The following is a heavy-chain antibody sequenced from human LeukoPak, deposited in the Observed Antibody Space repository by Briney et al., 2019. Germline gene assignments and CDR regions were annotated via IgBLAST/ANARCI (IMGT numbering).Heavy chain of an antibody. CDR1: GFTSSSYS. J-gene: IGHJ5*02. CDR2: ISSSSSYI. D-gene: IGHD6-19*01. CDR3: ARTPAVAGTAP. V-gene: IGHV3-21*01. Sequence: GGSLRLSCAASGFTSSSYSMNWVRQAPGKGLEWVSSISSSSSYIYYADSVKGRFTISRDNAKNSLYLQMNSLRAEDTAVYYCARTPAVAGTAPWGQGTLVTVSS.